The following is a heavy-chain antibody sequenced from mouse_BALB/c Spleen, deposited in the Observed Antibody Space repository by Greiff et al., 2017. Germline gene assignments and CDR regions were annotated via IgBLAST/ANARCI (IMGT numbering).Heavy chain of an antibody. Sequence: EVQLVESGGGLVQPGGSLRLSCATSGFTFTDYYMSWVRQPPGKALEWLGFIRNKANGYTTEYSASVKGRFTISRDNSQSILYLQMNTLRAEDSATYYCAREGYRGFAYWGQGTLVTVSA. CDR2: IRNKANGYTT. CDR3: AREGYRGFAY. J-gene: IGHJ3*01. V-gene: IGHV7-3*02. CDR1: GFTFTDYY. D-gene: IGHD2-14*01.